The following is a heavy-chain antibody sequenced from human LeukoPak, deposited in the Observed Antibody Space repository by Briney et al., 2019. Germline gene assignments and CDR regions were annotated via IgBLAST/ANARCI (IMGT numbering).Heavy chain of an antibody. V-gene: IGHV1-2*02. CDR3: ARGGDFWSGEGAFDI. CDR2: SNPNSGGT. D-gene: IGHD3-3*01. CDR1: GYTFTGYY. J-gene: IGHJ3*02. Sequence: GASVKVSCKASGYTFTGYYMHWVRQAPGQGLEWMGWSNPNSGGTNYAQKFQGRVTMTRDTSISTAYMELSRLRSDDTAVYYCARGGDFWSGEGAFDIWGQGTMVTVSS.